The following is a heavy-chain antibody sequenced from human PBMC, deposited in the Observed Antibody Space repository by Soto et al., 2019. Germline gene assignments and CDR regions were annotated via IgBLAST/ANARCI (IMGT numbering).Heavy chain of an antibody. CDR3: ARLGRYYDSSGYLLPFDY. D-gene: IGHD3-22*01. CDR2: IDWDDDK. CDR1: GFSLSTSGMC. J-gene: IGHJ4*02. V-gene: IGHV2-70*01. Sequence: SDPTLVNPTQTLTLTCTFSGFSLSTSGMCVSWIRQPPGKALEWLALIDWDDDKYYSTSLKTRLTISKDTSKNQVVLTMTNMDPVDTATYYCARLGRYYDSSGYLLPFDYWGQGTLVTVSS.